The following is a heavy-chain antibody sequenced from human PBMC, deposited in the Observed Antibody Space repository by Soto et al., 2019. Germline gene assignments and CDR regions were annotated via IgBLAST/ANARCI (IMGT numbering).Heavy chain of an antibody. CDR3: ARDKITGLFDY. D-gene: IGHD2-8*02. V-gene: IGHV4-34*01. J-gene: IGHJ4*02. CDR2: INHSGST. Sequence: QVQLQQWGAELLKPSETLSLTCAVYGGSFSGYYWTWIRQPPGTGLEWIGEINHSGSTNYNPSPKSRVTISVDTSKNQFSLKLTSVTAADTAVYYCARDKITGLFDYWGQGTLVTVSS. CDR1: GGSFSGYY.